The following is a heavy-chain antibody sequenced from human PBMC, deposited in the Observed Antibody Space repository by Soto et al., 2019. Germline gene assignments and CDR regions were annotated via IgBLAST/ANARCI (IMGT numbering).Heavy chain of an antibody. Sequence: GESLKISCKGSGYSFAGYWITWVRQKPGKGLEWMGRIDPSDSQTYYSPSFRGHVTISVTKSITTVFLQWSSLRASDTAMYYCARQIYDSDTGPNFQYHFDSWGQGTPVTVSS. V-gene: IGHV5-10-1*01. CDR1: GYSFAGYW. CDR2: IDPSDSQT. CDR3: ARQIYDSDTGPNFQYHFDS. D-gene: IGHD3-22*01. J-gene: IGHJ4*02.